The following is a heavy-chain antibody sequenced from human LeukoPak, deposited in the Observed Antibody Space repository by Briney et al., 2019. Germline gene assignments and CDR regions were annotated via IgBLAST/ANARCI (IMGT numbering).Heavy chain of an antibody. J-gene: IGHJ4*02. V-gene: IGHV3-48*03. Sequence: GGSLRLSCAASGFTVSSNYMNWVRQAPGKGLEWISYISSPGSTIYYADSVKGRFTISRDNSKNSLYLQMNSLRAEDTAVYYCARDAVGGGIDYWGQGTLVTVSS. CDR3: ARDAVGGGIDY. D-gene: IGHD1-26*01. CDR1: GFTVSSNY. CDR2: ISSPGSTI.